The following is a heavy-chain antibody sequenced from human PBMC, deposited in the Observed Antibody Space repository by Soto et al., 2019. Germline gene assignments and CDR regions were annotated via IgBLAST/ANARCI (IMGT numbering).Heavy chain of an antibody. Sequence: GGSLRLSCAASGFTFSSYSMNWVRQAPGKGLEWVSSISSSSSYIYYADSVKGRFTISRDNAKNSLYLQMNSLRAEDTAVYYCARDTRDNFYFDYWGQGTLVTVSS. J-gene: IGHJ4*02. CDR3: ARDTRDNFYFDY. CDR2: ISSSSSYI. V-gene: IGHV3-21*01. D-gene: IGHD1-1*01. CDR1: GFTFSSYS.